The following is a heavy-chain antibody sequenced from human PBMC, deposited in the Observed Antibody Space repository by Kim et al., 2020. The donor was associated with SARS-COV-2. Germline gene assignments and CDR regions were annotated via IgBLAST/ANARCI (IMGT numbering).Heavy chain of an antibody. Sequence: RNKYYADTVKGRFTISRDNSKNTLYLQMNSLRAEDTAVYYCARDSGSYFDYWGQGTLVTVSS. J-gene: IGHJ4*02. CDR3: ARDSGSYFDY. CDR2: RNK. V-gene: IGHV3-30*01.